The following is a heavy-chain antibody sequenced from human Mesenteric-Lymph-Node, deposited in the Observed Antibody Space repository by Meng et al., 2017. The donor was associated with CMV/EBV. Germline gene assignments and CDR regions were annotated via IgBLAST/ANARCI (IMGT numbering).Heavy chain of an antibody. D-gene: IGHD4-17*01. CDR1: GFTFSSYA. CDR3: ARLSGDDYGDYVRRFDS. J-gene: IGHJ4*02. V-gene: IGHV3-23*03. Sequence: GGSLRLSCAASGFTFSSYAMSWVRQAPGKGLEWVSVIYSGGSTYYADSVKGRFTISRDNSKNTLYLQMNSLRAEDTAVYYCARLSGDDYGDYVRRFDSWGQGALVTVSS. CDR2: IYSGGST.